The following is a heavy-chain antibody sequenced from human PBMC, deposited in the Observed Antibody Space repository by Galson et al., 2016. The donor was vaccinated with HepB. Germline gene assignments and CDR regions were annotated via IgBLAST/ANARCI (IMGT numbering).Heavy chain of an antibody. Sequence: LRLSCAGSGFTFSNYNMNWVRQVPGKGLEWVSFISNSSRTTHYSDSVQGRFTISRDNARNSVYLQMNSLKVEDTAVYYCARRGYFDSWGRGTQVTVST. CDR3: ARRGYFDS. CDR1: GFTFSNYN. V-gene: IGHV3-48*01. CDR2: ISNSSRTT. J-gene: IGHJ4*02.